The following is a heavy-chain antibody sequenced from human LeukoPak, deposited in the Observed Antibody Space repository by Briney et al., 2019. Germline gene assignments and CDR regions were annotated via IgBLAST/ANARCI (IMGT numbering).Heavy chain of an antibody. CDR1: DGSISSLY. Sequence: SETLSLTCSVSDGSISSLYWSWIRQPPGKGLEWIGYIYYTGSTNYNPSLKSRVTMFVDMSKNQFSLRLSSVTAADTAVYYCARHRAYSSSSPFDYWGQGTLVTVSS. V-gene: IGHV4-59*08. CDR2: IYYTGST. D-gene: IGHD6-6*01. J-gene: IGHJ4*02. CDR3: ARHRAYSSSSPFDY.